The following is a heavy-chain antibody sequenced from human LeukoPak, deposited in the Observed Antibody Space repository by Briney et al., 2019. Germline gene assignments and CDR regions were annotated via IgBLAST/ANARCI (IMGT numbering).Heavy chain of an antibody. V-gene: IGHV1-18*01. J-gene: IGHJ4*02. Sequence: GASVKVSCKASGYTFTSYGFSWVRQAPGQGLEWMGWISTYCGNTNCAQKLQDRVTMTTDTSTSTAYMELTSLRSDDTAVYYCARVYSTNYYGSGDRPFLFDYWGQGTVVTVSS. D-gene: IGHD3-10*01. CDR2: ISTYCGNT. CDR3: ARVYSTNYYGSGDRPFLFDY. CDR1: GYTFTSYG.